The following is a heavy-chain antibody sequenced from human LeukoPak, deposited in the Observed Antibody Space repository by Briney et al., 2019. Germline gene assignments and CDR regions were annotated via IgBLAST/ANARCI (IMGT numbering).Heavy chain of an antibody. CDR2: ISYDGSNK. Sequence: GGSLRLSCAASGFTFSSYGMHWVRQAPGKGLEWVAVISYDGSNKHYADSVKGRFTISRDNSKNTLYLQMNSLRAEDTAVYYCAKTHMVWWLRNNYYYGMDVWGQGTTVTVSS. V-gene: IGHV3-30*18. CDR1: GFTFSSYG. CDR3: AKTHMVWWLRNNYYYGMDV. J-gene: IGHJ6*02. D-gene: IGHD5-12*01.